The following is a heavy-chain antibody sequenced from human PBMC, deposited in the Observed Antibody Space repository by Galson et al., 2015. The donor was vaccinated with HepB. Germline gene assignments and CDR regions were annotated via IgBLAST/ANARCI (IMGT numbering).Heavy chain of an antibody. Sequence: SLRLSCAASGFTFSNAWMNWVRQAPGKGLEWVGRIKSKTDGGTTDYAAPVKGRFTISRDDSKNTLYLQMNSLKTEDTAVYYCTTDPYYDYVWGSYRYHPVDYWGQGTLVTVSS. J-gene: IGHJ4*02. V-gene: IGHV3-15*07. CDR3: TTDPYYDYVWGSYRYHPVDY. CDR1: GFTFSNAW. D-gene: IGHD3-16*02. CDR2: IKSKTDGGTT.